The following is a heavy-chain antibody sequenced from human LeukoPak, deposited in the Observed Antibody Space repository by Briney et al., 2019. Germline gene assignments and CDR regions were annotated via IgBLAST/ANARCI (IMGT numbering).Heavy chain of an antibody. V-gene: IGHV3-23*01. CDR1: GFTYSSYA. D-gene: IGHD3-22*01. CDR3: ATSRGYYYDSSGYYYFDY. CDR2: ISGSGGST. Sequence: GGSLRLSCAASGFTYSSYAMSWVRQAPGKGLEWVSAISGSGGSTYYADSVKGRFTISRDNSKNTLYLQMNSLRAEDTAVYHCATSRGYYYDSSGYYYFDYWGQGTLVTVSS. J-gene: IGHJ4*02.